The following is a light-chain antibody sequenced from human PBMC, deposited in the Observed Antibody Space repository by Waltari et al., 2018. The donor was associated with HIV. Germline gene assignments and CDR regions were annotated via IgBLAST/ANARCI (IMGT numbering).Light chain of an antibody. CDR3: QQSCTPPLS. CDR1: QSISTY. J-gene: IGKJ3*01. V-gene: IGKV1-39*01. Sequence: DIQMTQSPSSLSASVGDRITLTCRASQSISTYLNWYQSKPGTAPKLLRFGATSLQSGVPPRFSGSRSGTDYTLTISRVQPEDFATYYCQQSCTPPLSFGPGTRLDFK. CDR2: GAT.